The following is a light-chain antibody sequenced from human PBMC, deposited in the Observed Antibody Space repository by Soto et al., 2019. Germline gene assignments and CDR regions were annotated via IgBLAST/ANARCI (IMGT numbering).Light chain of an antibody. CDR3: SSYTRRGTPV. V-gene: IGLV2-14*01. CDR1: SSDVGGYDY. J-gene: IGLJ2*01. CDR2: EVG. Sequence: QSVLTQPASVSGSPGQSITISCTGTSSDVGGYDYVSWYQQHPGKAPQLMIYEVGNRPSGVSNRFSGSKSGNTASLTISGLQAEDEADYYCSSYTRRGTPVFGGGTKVTVL.